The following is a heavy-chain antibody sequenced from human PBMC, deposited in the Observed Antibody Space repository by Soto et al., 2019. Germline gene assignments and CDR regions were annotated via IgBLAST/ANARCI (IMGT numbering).Heavy chain of an antibody. D-gene: IGHD6-13*01. Sequence: EVQLVESGGGLAQPGGSLRLSCVASGLSFSDYEMNWVRQAPGKGLEWVAYISSGGSTIHYADSVRGRITVSRDNARNSLYLQMNTLSVEDTALYYCARARAAGGYWGQGTLVTVSS. J-gene: IGHJ4*02. V-gene: IGHV3-48*03. CDR1: GLSFSDYE. CDR2: ISSGGSTI. CDR3: ARARAAGGY.